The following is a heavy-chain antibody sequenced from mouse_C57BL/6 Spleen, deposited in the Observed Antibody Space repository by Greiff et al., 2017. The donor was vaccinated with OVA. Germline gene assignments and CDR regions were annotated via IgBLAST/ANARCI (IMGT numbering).Heavy chain of an antibody. V-gene: IGHV1-15*01. D-gene: IGHD4-1*02. CDR2: IDPETGGT. J-gene: IGHJ4*01. Sequence: VQLQQSGAELVRPGASVTLSCKASGYTFTDYEMHWVKQTPVHGLEWIGAIDPETGGTAYNQKFKGKAILTADKSSSTAYMELRSLTSEDSAVYYCTREQLGRDYAMDDWGKGTSVTVSS. CDR1: GYTFTDYE. CDR3: TREQLGRDYAMDD.